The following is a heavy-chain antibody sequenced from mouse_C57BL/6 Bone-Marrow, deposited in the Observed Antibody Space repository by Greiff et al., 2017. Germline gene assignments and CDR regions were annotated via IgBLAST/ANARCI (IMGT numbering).Heavy chain of an antibody. CDR2: INPNYGTT. Sequence: LVESGPELVKPGASVKISCKASGYSFTDYNMNWVKQSNGKSLEWIGVINPNYGTTSYNQKFKGKATLTVDQSSSTAYMQLNSLTSEDSAVXYGARCRGGDDFDYWGQGTTLTVSS. D-gene: IGHD3-3*01. V-gene: IGHV1-39*01. CDR1: GYSFTDYN. J-gene: IGHJ2*01. CDR3: ARCRGGDDFDY.